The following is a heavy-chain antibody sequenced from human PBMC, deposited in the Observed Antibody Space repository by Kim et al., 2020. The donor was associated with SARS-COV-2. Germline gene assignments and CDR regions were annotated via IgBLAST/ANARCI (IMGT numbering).Heavy chain of an antibody. CDR1: GFTFNDYY. CDR2: ISGSGSDI. V-gene: IGHV3-11*04. CDR3: ARDMTY. J-gene: IGHJ4*02. D-gene: IGHD3-16*01. Sequence: GGSLRLSCAASGFTFNDYYMSWVRQAPGKGLEWISYISGSGSDIYHADSVKGRFTISRDNAKKSLYLQMNSLRAEETAMYYCARDMTYWGQGTLVTVSS.